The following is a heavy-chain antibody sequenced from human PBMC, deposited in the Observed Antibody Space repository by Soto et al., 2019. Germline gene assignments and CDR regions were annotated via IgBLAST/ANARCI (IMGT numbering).Heavy chain of an antibody. V-gene: IGHV3-21*01. CDR2: ISSSSSYI. Sequence: EVQLVESGGGLVKPGGSLRLSCAASGFTFSSYSMNWVRQAPGKGLEWVSSISSSSSYINYADSVKGRFTISRDNAKNSLYLQMNSLRAEDTAVYYCARDAAAGHFDYWGQGTLVTVSS. CDR1: GFTFSSYS. J-gene: IGHJ4*02. CDR3: ARDAAAGHFDY. D-gene: IGHD6-13*01.